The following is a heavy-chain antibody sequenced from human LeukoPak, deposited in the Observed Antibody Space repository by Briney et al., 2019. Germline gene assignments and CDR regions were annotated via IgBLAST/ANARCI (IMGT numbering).Heavy chain of an antibody. CDR2: IYSGGST. Sequence: GGSLRLSCAASGFTVSSNYMSWVRQAPGKGLEWVSVIYSGGSTYYADSVKGRFTISRDNSKNTLYLQMNSLRAEDTAVYYCARGYCRSTTSCYFDYWGQGTLVTVSS. D-gene: IGHD2/OR15-2a*01. J-gene: IGHJ4*02. CDR3: ARGYCRSTTSCYFDY. V-gene: IGHV3-53*03. CDR1: GFTVSSNY.